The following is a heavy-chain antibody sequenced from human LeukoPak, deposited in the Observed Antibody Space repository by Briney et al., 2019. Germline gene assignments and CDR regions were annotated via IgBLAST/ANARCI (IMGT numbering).Heavy chain of an antibody. J-gene: IGHJ5*02. V-gene: IGHV1-8*01. CDR3: ARGRGSYRNNWFDP. CDR1: GYTFTSYD. D-gene: IGHD1-26*01. Sequence: ASVKVSCKASGYTFTSYDINWVRQATGQGLEWMGWVNPNSGNTGYAQKFQGRVTMTRNTSISTAYMELSSLRSEDTAVYYCARGRGSYRNNWFDPWGRGTLVTVSS. CDR2: VNPNSGNT.